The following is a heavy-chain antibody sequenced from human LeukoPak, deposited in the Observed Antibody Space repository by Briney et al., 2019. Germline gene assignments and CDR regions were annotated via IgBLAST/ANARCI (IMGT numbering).Heavy chain of an antibody. CDR2: IMPMFGKA. V-gene: IGHV1-69*06. J-gene: IGHJ4*02. CDR1: GGTFSSYD. D-gene: IGHD6-13*01. CDR3: ARGIAAAGIVY. Sequence: GASVKVSCKASGGTFSSYDISWVRQAPGQGLEWMGGIMPMFGKANYAQKFQGRVTTTADKATSTAYMELSSLRSEDTAVYYCARGIAAAGIVYWGQGTLVTVSS.